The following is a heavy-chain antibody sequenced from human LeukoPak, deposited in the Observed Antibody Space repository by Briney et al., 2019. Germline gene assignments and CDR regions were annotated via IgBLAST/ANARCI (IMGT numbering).Heavy chain of an antibody. Sequence: GGSLRLSRAASGFSFDDYAMHWLRQAPGKGLQWVSGISWSSGSEGYADSVKGRFTISRDNAKNTLYLQMNSLRAEDTAVYYCARDRIDLRYCSGGSCYLDYWGQGTLVTVSS. CDR1: GFSFDDYA. V-gene: IGHV3-9*01. D-gene: IGHD2-15*01. CDR3: ARDRIDLRYCSGGSCYLDY. CDR2: ISWSSGSE. J-gene: IGHJ4*02.